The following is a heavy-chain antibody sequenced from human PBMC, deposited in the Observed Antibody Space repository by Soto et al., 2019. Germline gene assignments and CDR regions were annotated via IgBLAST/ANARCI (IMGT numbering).Heavy chain of an antibody. CDR3: ARVERGTATTVVDAFDI. CDR2: MIHSGGT. D-gene: IGHD1-1*01. V-gene: IGHV4-34*12. Sequence: QVQLQQWGAGLLKPSETLSLTCAVYGGSVNSGNYYWSWIRQPPGKGLEWIGEMIHSGGTHFNPSLKIRVNISVDTSKNQFSLKLSSVTAADTALYYCARVERGTATTVVDAFDIWGPGTLVTVSS. J-gene: IGHJ3*02. CDR1: GGSVNSGNYY.